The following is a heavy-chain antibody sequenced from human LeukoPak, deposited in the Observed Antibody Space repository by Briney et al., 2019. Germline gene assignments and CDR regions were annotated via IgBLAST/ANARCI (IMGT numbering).Heavy chain of an antibody. D-gene: IGHD3-22*01. CDR2: IRSKAYGGTT. J-gene: IGHJ4*02. CDR3: TRDHTYYYDSSGYYRIGHQLIFDY. V-gene: IGHV3-49*03. CDR1: GFTFGDYA. Sequence: GGSLRLSCTASGFTFGDYAMSWFRQAPGKGLEWVGFIRSKAYGGTTEYAASVKGRFTISRDDSKSIAYLQMNSLKTEDTAVYYCTRDHTYYYDSSGYYRIGHQLIFDYWGQGTLVTVSS.